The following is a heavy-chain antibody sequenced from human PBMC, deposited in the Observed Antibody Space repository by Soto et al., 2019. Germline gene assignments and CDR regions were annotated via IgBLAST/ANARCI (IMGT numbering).Heavy chain of an antibody. D-gene: IGHD3-10*01. Sequence: SETLSLTCAVQGGSFSGYIWTWIRQPPGKGLQWIGQINHSGSTYYNPSLKSRVTISLFTSNDQFSLELDSVTAADTAVYYCAKGGSGSYSNAFDIWGQGTMVTVSS. CDR1: GGSFSGYI. CDR3: AKGGSGSYSNAFDI. V-gene: IGHV4-34*01. CDR2: INHSGST. J-gene: IGHJ3*02.